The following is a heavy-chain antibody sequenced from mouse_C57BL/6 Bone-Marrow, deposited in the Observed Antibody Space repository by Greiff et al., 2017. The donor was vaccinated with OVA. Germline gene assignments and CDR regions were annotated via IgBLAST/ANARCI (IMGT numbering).Heavy chain of an antibody. D-gene: IGHD2-4*01. V-gene: IGHV1-19*01. CDR2: INPYNGGT. J-gene: IGHJ4*01. CDR1: GYTFTDYY. CDR3: AIYYDYDENYAMDY. Sequence: VQLQQSGPVLVKPGASVKMSCKASGYTFTDYYMTWVKQSHGKSLEWIGDINPYNGGTSYNQKFKGKATLTVDTSSSTAYMELNSLTSEDSAVYYCAIYYDYDENYAMDYWGQGTSVTVSS.